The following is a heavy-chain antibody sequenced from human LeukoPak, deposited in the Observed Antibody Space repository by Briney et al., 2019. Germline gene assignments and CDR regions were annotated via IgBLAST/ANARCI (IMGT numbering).Heavy chain of an antibody. CDR3: TRLYDSGSKFDY. J-gene: IGHJ4*02. V-gene: IGHV3-66*01. CDR2: IYSGDST. Sequence: GGSLRLSCAASGFTVSSNYMSWVRQAPGQGLEWVSVIYSGDSTHYADSVKGRFTISRDNSKNTLYLQMNSLRAEDTAVYYCTRLYDSGSKFDYWGQGTPVTVSS. D-gene: IGHD6-19*01. CDR1: GFTVSSNY.